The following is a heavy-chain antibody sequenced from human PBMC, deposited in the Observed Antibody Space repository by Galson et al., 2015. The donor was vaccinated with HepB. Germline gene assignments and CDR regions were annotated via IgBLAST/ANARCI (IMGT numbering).Heavy chain of an antibody. CDR3: VKFRGGGSYKSYWFDC. Sequence: SLRLSCAASGFPFRPYAMTWVRQAPGKGLEWVSGITGSGGMTFYADSVKGRFTISRDNSKNTLYLQMKSLSAEDTAVYYCVKFRGGGSYKSYWFDCWGQGTLATVSS. D-gene: IGHD1-26*01. CDR1: GFPFRPYA. CDR2: ITGSGGMT. J-gene: IGHJ5*01. V-gene: IGHV3-23*01.